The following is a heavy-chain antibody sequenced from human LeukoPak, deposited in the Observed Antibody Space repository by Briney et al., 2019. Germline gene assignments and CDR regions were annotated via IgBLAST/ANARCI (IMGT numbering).Heavy chain of an antibody. CDR1: GYSISSGYY. J-gene: IGHJ4*02. Sequence: SETLSLTCAVSGYSISSGYYWGWIRQPPGNGLEWIGSVYFGGTTYYNPSLRSRVTMSLDTSKNQVSLTLNSVTAADTAVYYCARDNRRDGYKIFDYWGQGTLVTVSS. CDR3: ARDNRRDGYKIFDY. CDR2: VYFGGTT. V-gene: IGHV4-38-2*02. D-gene: IGHD5-24*01.